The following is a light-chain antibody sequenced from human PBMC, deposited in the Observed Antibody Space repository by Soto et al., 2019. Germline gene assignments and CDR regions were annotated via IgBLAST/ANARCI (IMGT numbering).Light chain of an antibody. J-gene: IGKJ1*01. V-gene: IGKV1-27*01. CDR2: AAS. Sequence: DIQMTQSPSSLSASVGDRVTITCRASQGIIDDVAWYQHKPGKPPKLLIYAASPLQSGVPSRFSGSGSGTDFSLTISSLQPEDVATYYCQKYNSAPQTFGQGTKVEVK. CDR1: QGIIDD. CDR3: QKYNSAPQT.